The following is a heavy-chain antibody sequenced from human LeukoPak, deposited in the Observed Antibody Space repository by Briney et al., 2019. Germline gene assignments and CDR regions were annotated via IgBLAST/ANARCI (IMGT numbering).Heavy chain of an antibody. CDR2: INPNSGGT. Sequence: GASVKVSCKASGYTFTDYFMHWVRQAPGQGLEWMGWINPNSGGTYYAQKFQGRVTMTRDTSITTSYMELSRLRSDDTAVYYCARDLGYYDSDDYYRGAEYFQHWGQGTLVTVSS. CDR3: ARDLGYYDSDDYYRGAEYFQH. J-gene: IGHJ1*01. V-gene: IGHV1-2*02. CDR1: GYTFTDYF. D-gene: IGHD3-22*01.